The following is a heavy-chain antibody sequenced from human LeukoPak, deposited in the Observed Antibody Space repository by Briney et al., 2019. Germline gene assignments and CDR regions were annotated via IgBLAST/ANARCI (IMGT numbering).Heavy chain of an antibody. CDR3: ARGGYTYDSSGHNYFDY. CDR2: IRYDGSKK. CDR1: GFTFSRYW. V-gene: IGHV3-30*02. Sequence: GGSLRLSCAASGFTFSRYWMSWVRQAPGKGLEWVAFIRYDGSKKNYADSVKGRFTISRDNSKNTLFLQMNSLRAEDTAVYYCARGGYTYDSSGHNYFDYWGQGTLVTVS. J-gene: IGHJ4*02. D-gene: IGHD3-22*01.